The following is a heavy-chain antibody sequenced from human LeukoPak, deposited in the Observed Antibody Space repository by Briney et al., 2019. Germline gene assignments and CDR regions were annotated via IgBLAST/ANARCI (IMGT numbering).Heavy chain of an antibody. Sequence: SGTLSLTCAVSGGSISSSNWWSWVRQPPGKGLEWIGEIYHSGSTNYNPSLKSRVTISVDKSKNQFSLKLSSVTAADAAVYYCARVPSSGWYIGYYFDYWGQGTLVTVSS. CDR2: IYHSGST. CDR3: ARVPSSGWYIGYYFDY. V-gene: IGHV4-4*02. CDR1: GGSISSSNW. J-gene: IGHJ4*02. D-gene: IGHD6-19*01.